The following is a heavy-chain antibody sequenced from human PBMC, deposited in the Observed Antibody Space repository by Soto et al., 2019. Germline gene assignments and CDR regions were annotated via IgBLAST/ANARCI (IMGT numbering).Heavy chain of an antibody. V-gene: IGHV2-26*01. CDR3: ARMGGGRWYPYNFDY. J-gene: IGHJ4*02. Sequence: QVTLKESGPVLVKPTETLTLTCTVSGFSLSNARMGVSWIRQPPGKALEWLAHIFSNDEKSYSTSLKSRLTIXXDXSXXQVVLTMTNMDPVDTATYYCARMGGGRWYPYNFDYWGQGTLVTVSS. CDR1: GFSLSNARMG. CDR2: IFSNDEK. D-gene: IGHD2-15*01.